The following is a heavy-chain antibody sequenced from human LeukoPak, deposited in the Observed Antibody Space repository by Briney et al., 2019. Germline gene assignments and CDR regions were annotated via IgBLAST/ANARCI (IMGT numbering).Heavy chain of an antibody. J-gene: IGHJ6*02. CDR1: GLTFSSYA. CDR3: ARPDSSGWYDAYYYYGMDV. D-gene: IGHD6-19*01. Sequence: GRSLRLSCAASGLTFSSYAMHWVRQAPGKGLEWVAVISYDGSNKYYADSVKGRFTISRDNSKNTLYLQMNSLRAVDTAVYYCARPDSSGWYDAYYYYGMDVWGQGTTVTVSS. V-gene: IGHV3-30-3*01. CDR2: ISYDGSNK.